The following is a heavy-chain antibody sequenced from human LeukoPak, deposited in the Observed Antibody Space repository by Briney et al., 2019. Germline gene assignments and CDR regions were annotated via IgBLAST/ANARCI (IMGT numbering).Heavy chain of an antibody. V-gene: IGHV3-7*03. CDR1: GFMFSSNW. CDR3: AKEGRSLQTY. J-gene: IGHJ4*02. CDR2: IKEDRTET. Sequence: GGSLRLSCAASGFMFSSNWMSWVRLAPGKGLEWVANIKEDRTETYYVDSVKGRFTISRDNAKNSLYLQMNSLRVEDTAVYYCAKEGRSLQTYWGQGTLVTVSS. D-gene: IGHD5-24*01.